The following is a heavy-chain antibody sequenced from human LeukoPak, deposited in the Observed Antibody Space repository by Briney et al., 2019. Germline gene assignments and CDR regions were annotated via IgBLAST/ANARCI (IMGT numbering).Heavy chain of an antibody. CDR3: ARTVYDILTGYSHMSDY. CDR1: GGTFSSYA. Sequence: GASVKVSCKASGGTFSSYAISWVRQAPGQGLEWMGRIIPILGIANYAQKFQGRVTITADKSTSTAYMALSSLRSEDTAVYYCARTVYDILTGYSHMSDYWGQGTLVTVSS. D-gene: IGHD3-9*01. CDR2: IIPILGIA. V-gene: IGHV1-69*04. J-gene: IGHJ4*02.